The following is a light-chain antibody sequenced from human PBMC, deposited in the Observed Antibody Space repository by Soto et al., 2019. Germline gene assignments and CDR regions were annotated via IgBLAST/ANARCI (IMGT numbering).Light chain of an antibody. CDR2: EVT. CDR3: CSYAGDSTWV. V-gene: IGLV2-23*02. Sequence: QSALTQPASVSGSPGQSITISCTGTSSDVGSYDLVSWYQQHPGKAPKLMIYEVTKRPSGVSNRFSGSKSGNTASLTISGLHAEDESSYYCCSYAGDSTWVFGGGTKVTVL. J-gene: IGLJ3*02. CDR1: SSDVGSYDL.